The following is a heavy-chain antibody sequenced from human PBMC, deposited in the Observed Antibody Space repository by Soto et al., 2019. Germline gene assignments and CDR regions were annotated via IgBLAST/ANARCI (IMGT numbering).Heavy chain of an antibody. J-gene: IGHJ4*02. Sequence: QVQLVESGGGVVQPGRSLTLSCAASGFTFSSYGMHWVRQAPGKGLEWVAAISYDGNKHYADSEKGRFTISRDNSKSTLYVQMNRLRVEDTAVYYCASASRGHNFERSGYDYWGQGTRVTVSS. CDR1: GFTFSSYG. D-gene: IGHD3-22*01. V-gene: IGHV3-30*03. CDR2: ISYDGNK. CDR3: ASASRGHNFERSGYDY.